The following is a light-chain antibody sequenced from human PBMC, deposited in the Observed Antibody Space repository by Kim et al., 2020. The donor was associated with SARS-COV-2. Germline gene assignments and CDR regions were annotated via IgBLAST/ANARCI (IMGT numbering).Light chain of an antibody. V-gene: IGLV10-54*01. CDR1: SNNVGNQG. J-gene: IGLJ3*02. CDR3: SAWDSSLSAWV. Sequence: QAGLTQPPSVSKGLRQTATLTCTGNSNNVGNQGVAWLQQHQGHPPKLLSYRNNNRPSGISERLSASRSENTASLTITGLQPEDEAGYYCSAWDSSLSAWVFGGGTQLTVL. CDR2: RNN.